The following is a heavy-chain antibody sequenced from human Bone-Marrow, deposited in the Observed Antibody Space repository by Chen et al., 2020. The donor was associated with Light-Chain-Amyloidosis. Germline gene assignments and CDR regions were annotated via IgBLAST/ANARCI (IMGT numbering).Heavy chain of an antibody. Sequence: EVNLVESGGGLVKPGGSLRLSFAASGLTFSGAGMSWVRQAPGKGLEWLGRMKSDADGGTTDYAAPVPGRFSISRDDSKKTLYLQMSSLKSEDTAMYYCTTDGRTDYWGQGTLVTVSS. CDR3: TTDGRTDY. CDR2: MKSDADGGTT. V-gene: IGHV3-15*01. J-gene: IGHJ4*02. CDR1: GLTFSGAG.